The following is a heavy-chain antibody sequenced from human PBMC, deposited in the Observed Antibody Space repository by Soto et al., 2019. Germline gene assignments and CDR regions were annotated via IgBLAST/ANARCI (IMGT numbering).Heavy chain of an antibody. CDR3: AKRRGDGYFDL. D-gene: IGHD2-21*02. J-gene: IGHJ2*01. CDR2: IGGTSGST. V-gene: IGHV3-23*01. CDR1: GFTFSSYA. Sequence: EVQLLESGGGLVQPGGSLRLSCAASGFTFSSYAMSWVRQAPGKGLEWVSAIGGTSGSTYYADSVKGRFTISRDNSMGTLSLQMNSLGVEDTALYYCAKRRGDGYFDLWGRGTLVTVSS.